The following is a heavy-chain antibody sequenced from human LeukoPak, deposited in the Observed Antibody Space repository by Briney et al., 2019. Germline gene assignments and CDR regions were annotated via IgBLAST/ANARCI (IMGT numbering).Heavy chain of an antibody. D-gene: IGHD3-10*01. J-gene: IGHJ3*02. CDR3: AKSNGYGLVDI. CDR1: DGSSSGYY. V-gene: IGHV4-34*01. CDR2: INHSGST. Sequence: PSATLSPTCAVFDGSSSGYYWSWIHKPLGKGLDWIGEINHSGSTNYNPSLKSRVTISVDTSKNQFSLKLSSVTAADTAVYYCAKSNGYGLVDIWGQGTMVTVSS.